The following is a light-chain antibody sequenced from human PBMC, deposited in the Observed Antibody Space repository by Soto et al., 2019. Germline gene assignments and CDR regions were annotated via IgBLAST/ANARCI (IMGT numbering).Light chain of an antibody. Sequence: QSALTQPRSVSGSPGQSVTISCTGTSSDVGVYNYVSWYQQHPGKAPKLMIFDVTKRPSGVPDRFSASRSGNTASLTISGLQAEDEADYYCCSYAGTYTVFGGGTKVTVL. V-gene: IGLV2-11*01. CDR3: CSYAGTYTV. J-gene: IGLJ3*02. CDR1: SSDVGVYNY. CDR2: DVT.